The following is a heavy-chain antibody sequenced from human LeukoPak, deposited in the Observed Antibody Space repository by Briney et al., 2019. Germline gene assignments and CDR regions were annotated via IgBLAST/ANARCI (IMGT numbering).Heavy chain of an antibody. Sequence: GSLRLSCAASGFTFSSFTMNWVRQAPGKGLEWVSSISTSSLYIYYADSVKGRFTISRDNARNSLYLQMNSLRAEDTAVYYCARDYGDAAAFDIWGQGTMVTVSS. CDR3: ARDYGDAAAFDI. J-gene: IGHJ3*02. D-gene: IGHD4-17*01. V-gene: IGHV3-21*04. CDR2: ISTSSLYI. CDR1: GFTFSSFT.